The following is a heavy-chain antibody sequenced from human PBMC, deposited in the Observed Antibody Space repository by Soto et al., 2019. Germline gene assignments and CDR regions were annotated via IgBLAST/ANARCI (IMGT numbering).Heavy chain of an antibody. CDR3: STDLSGQYDY. CDR1: GFSFSNYW. CDR2: TNEDGSRT. Sequence: GGSLRLSCAASGFSFSNYWMHWVRQAPGKGLVWVSRTNEDGSRTDYADSVQGRFTISRDNANNALYLHMNSLRAEDTAIYYCSTDLSGQYDYWGQGVLVTVPQ. J-gene: IGHJ4*02. D-gene: IGHD3-16*02. V-gene: IGHV3-74*01.